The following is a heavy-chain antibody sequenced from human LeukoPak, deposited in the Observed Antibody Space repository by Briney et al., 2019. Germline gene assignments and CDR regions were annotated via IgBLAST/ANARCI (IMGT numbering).Heavy chain of an antibody. CDR1: GFTFSDYY. Sequence: GGSLRLSCAASGFTFSDYYMSWIRQAPGKGLEWVSYISSSGSTIYYADSVKGRFTISGDNAKNSLYLQMNSLRAEDTAVYYCARDKALHVVVTAIVDYWGQGTLVTVSS. J-gene: IGHJ4*02. V-gene: IGHV3-11*01. CDR3: ARDKALHVVVTAIVDY. D-gene: IGHD2-21*02. CDR2: ISSSGSTI.